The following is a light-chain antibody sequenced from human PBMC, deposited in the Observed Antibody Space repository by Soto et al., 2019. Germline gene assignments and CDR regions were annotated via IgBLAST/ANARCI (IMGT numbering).Light chain of an antibody. CDR2: QAS. CDR1: QSISSW. Sequence: DIQLTQSPSTLSASVGDRVTITCRASQSISSWLAWYQQKPGKAPKLLIYQASYLESGVPSRISGSGSGTEFTLTISSLQPDDFATYYCQQYNSYPYTFGQGTKLEIK. J-gene: IGKJ2*01. V-gene: IGKV1-5*03. CDR3: QQYNSYPYT.